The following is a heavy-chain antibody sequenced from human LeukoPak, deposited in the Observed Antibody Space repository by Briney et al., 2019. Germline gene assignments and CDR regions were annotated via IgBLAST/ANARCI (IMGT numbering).Heavy chain of an antibody. J-gene: IGHJ4*02. CDR2: TTKSGSRT. CDR1: GFIFNNCD. CDR3: AGCWR. D-gene: IGHD3-10*01. V-gene: IGHV3-23*01. Sequence: GGSLRLSCAASGFIFNNCDLSWLRQAPGKGLEWVLDTTKSGSRTDYADSVKGRFTISRDNSKSTLYLQMNSLRAEDTAIYYCAGCWRWGQGTLVTVSS.